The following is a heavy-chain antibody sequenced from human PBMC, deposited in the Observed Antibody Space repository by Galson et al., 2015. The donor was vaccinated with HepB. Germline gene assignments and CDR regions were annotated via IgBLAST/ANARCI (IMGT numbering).Heavy chain of an antibody. CDR1: GFTFSSYD. D-gene: IGHD5-12*01. Sequence: SLRLSCAASGFTFSSYDMHWVRQATGKGLEWVSAIGTAGDTYYPGSVKGRFTISRENAKNSLYLQMNSLRAGDTAVYYCARRHSEWLRNWYFDLWGRGTLVTVSS. V-gene: IGHV3-13*04. J-gene: IGHJ2*01. CDR2: IGTAGDT. CDR3: ARRHSEWLRNWYFDL.